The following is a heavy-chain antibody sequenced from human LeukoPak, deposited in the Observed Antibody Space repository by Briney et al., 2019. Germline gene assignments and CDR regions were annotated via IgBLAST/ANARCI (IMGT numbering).Heavy chain of an antibody. D-gene: IGHD1-26*01. J-gene: IGHJ6*02. Sequence: PGGSLRLSCAASGFTFSSYTMSWVRQAPGKGLEWVSYISTSSSTIYYADSVKGRFTISRDNAKNSLYLQMNSLRAEDTAVYYCATYSVDVWGQGTTVTVSS. CDR3: ATYSVDV. CDR1: GFTFSSYT. V-gene: IGHV3-48*01. CDR2: ISTSSSTI.